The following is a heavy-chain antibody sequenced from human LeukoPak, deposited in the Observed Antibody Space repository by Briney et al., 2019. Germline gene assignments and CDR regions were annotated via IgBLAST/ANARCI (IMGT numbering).Heavy chain of an antibody. CDR1: GGSISSGSYY. D-gene: IGHD3-9*01. CDR3: ARVTGYMIEDYFDY. CDR2: IYTSGST. V-gene: IGHV4-61*02. J-gene: IGHJ4*02. Sequence: PSQTLSLTCTVSGGSISSGSYYWSWIRQPAGKGLEWIGRIYTSGSTNYNPSLKSRVTISVDTSKNQFSLKLNSVTAADTAVYYCARVTGYMIEDYFDYWGQGTLVTVSS.